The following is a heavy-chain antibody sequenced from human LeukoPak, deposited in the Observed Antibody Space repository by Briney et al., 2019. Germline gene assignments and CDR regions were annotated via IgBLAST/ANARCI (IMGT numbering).Heavy chain of an antibody. Sequence: ASVKVSCKASGYTFTSYGISWVRQAPGQGLEWMGWISAYNGNTNYAQKLQGRVTMPKDTSTSTAYMELRSLRSDDTGAYYCARGKSYHSSGTFLFDPWGQGNLVTVSS. CDR2: ISAYNGNT. J-gene: IGHJ5*02. D-gene: IGHD3-22*01. CDR3: ARGKSYHSSGTFLFDP. V-gene: IGHV1-18*01. CDR1: GYTFTSYG.